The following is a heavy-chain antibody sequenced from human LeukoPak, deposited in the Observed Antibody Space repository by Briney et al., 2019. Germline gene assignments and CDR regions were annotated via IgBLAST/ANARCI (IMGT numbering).Heavy chain of an antibody. Sequence: PGRSLRLSCAASVFTFSSYGMHGVRQAPGKGLEWVAVISYDGFNPYYADSVKGRFTISRDNSKNTLWLQMNSLRAEDTAVYYCAKVKELYSSGSYYFDYWGQGNLVTVSS. CDR1: VFTFSSYG. CDR3: AKVKELYSSGSYYFDY. V-gene: IGHV3-30*18. D-gene: IGHD6-19*01. CDR2: ISYDGFNP. J-gene: IGHJ4*02.